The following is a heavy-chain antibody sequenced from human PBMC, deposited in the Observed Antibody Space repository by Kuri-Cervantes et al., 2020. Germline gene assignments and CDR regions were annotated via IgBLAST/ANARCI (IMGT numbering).Heavy chain of an antibody. Sequence: ETLSLTCAASGFTFSSYTMNWVRQAPGKGLEWVSSISSSSSYIYYADSVKGRFTISRDNAENSLYLQMNSLRAEDTAVLYCARAPKERYCSSTRWQIVWYFDLWGRGTMVTVSS. J-gene: IGHJ2*01. CDR1: GFTFSSYT. CDR3: ARAPKERYCSSTRWQIVWYFDL. V-gene: IGHV3-21*01. D-gene: IGHD2-2*01. CDR2: ISSSSSYI.